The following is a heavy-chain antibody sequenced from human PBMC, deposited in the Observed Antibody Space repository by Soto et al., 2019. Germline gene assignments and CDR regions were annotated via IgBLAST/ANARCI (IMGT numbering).Heavy chain of an antibody. CDR1: GGTFSSYA. V-gene: IGHV1-69*01. CDR3: ARGQEGGYVEGYYFDY. CDR2: IIPIFGTA. J-gene: IGHJ4*02. D-gene: IGHD6-13*01. Sequence: QVQLVQSGAEVKKPGSSVKVSCKASGGTFSSYAISWVRQAPGQGLEWMRGIIPIFGTANYAQKFQGRVTITADESTSTAYMELSSLRSEDTAVYYCARGQEGGYVEGYYFDYWGQGTLVTVSS.